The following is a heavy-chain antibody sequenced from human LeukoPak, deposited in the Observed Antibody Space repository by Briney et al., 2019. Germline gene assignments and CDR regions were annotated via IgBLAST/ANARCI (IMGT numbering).Heavy chain of an antibody. Sequence: GGSLRLSCAASGFTFSSYWMHWVRQAPGKGLEWVSSIATSSDYIYYAGSLKGRFTISRDNAKNSLYLHMNSLRPDDTAVYYCARGRSITILRGVAISDGFDIWGQGTKVTVS. CDR2: IATSSDYI. V-gene: IGHV3-21*06. CDR3: ARGRSITILRGVAISDGFDI. J-gene: IGHJ3*02. D-gene: IGHD3-10*01. CDR1: GFTFSSYW.